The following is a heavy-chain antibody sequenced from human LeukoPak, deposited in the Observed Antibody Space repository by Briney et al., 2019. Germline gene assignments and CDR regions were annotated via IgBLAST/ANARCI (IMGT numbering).Heavy chain of an antibody. CDR3: ARWPIVVVPAAYYFDY. CDR2: ISSSSSYI. V-gene: IGHV3-21*01. Sequence: GGSLRLSCAASGFTFSSYSMNWVRQAPGKGLEWVSSISSSSSYIYYADSVKGRFTISRDNAKNSLYLQMNSLRAEDTAVYYCARWPIVVVPAAYYFDYWGQGTLVTVSS. D-gene: IGHD2-2*01. J-gene: IGHJ4*02. CDR1: GFTFSSYS.